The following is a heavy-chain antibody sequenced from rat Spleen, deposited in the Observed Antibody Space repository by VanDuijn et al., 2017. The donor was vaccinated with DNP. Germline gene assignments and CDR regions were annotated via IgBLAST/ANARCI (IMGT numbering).Heavy chain of an antibody. CDR3: ARPDY. Sequence: EVQLVESGGGLVQPGNSLKLSCADSGFTFSDYNMAWVRQAPRKGLEWVATISYDGSGTYYRESVKGRFTISRDNAKSTLFLQMDSLRSEDTATYYCARPDYWGQGVMVTVSS. CDR2: ISYDGSGT. V-gene: IGHV5-7*01. J-gene: IGHJ2*01. CDR1: GFTFSDYN.